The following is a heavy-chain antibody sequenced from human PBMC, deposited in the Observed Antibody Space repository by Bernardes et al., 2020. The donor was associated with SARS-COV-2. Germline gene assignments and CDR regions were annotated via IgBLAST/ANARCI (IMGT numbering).Heavy chain of an antibody. V-gene: IGHV4-59*01. CDR2: IYYNGNS. D-gene: IGHD3-3*01. Sequence: SETLSLTCIVSGGSISNYYWTWIRQPPGKGLELIGYIYYNGNSKYNPSLKSRVTISVDTSKNHLSLKVTSVTAADTAVYFCARGVENSLKYWGQGTRVTVS. CDR3: ARGVENSLKY. J-gene: IGHJ4*02. CDR1: GGSISNYY.